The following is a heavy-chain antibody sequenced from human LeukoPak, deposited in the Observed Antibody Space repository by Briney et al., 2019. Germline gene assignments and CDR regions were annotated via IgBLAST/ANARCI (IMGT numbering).Heavy chain of an antibody. CDR2: FDPEHGET. CDR3: ATDPVGYCNANGCYSVDY. V-gene: IGHV1-24*01. Sequence: ASVKVSCKVSGYTLTELSMHWVRQAPGKGLEWMGGFDPEHGETVYAQKFQGRLTMTEDTSTHTAYMELSSLRSDDTAVYYCATDPVGYCNANGCYSVDYWGQGTLVTISS. D-gene: IGHD2-15*01. J-gene: IGHJ4*02. CDR1: GYTLTELS.